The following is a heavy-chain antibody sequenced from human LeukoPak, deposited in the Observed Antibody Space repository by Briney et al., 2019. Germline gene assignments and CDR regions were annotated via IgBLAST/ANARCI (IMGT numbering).Heavy chain of an antibody. J-gene: IGHJ4*02. CDR3: ARVPPYGSGRGYFDY. CDR1: GGSFSGYY. D-gene: IGHD3-10*01. V-gene: IGHV4-34*01. Sequence: NPSETLSLTCAVYGGSFSGYYWSWIRQPPGKGLEWIGEINHSGSTNYNPSLKSRVTISVDTSKNQFSLKLSSVTAADTAVYYCARVPPYGSGRGYFDYWGQGTLVTVSS. CDR2: INHSGST.